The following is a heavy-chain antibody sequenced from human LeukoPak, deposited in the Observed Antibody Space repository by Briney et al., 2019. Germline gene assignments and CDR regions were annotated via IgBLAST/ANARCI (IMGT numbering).Heavy chain of an antibody. J-gene: IGHJ6*03. D-gene: IGHD2-15*01. Sequence: SVKVSCKASGGTFSSYAISWVRQAPGQGLEWMGGIIPIFGTANYAQKFQGRVTITTDESTSTAYMELSSLRSEDTAVYYCARCSALYCSGGSCYIRHAYYYMDVWGKGTTVTVSS. CDR2: IIPIFGTA. CDR1: GGTFSSYA. V-gene: IGHV1-69*05. CDR3: ARCSALYCSGGSCYIRHAYYYMDV.